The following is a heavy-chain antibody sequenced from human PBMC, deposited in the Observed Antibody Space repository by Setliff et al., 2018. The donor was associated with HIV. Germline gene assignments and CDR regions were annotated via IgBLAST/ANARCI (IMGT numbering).Heavy chain of an antibody. CDR2: SSAYNGHT. J-gene: IGHJ6*02. Sequence: GASVKVSCKASGYIFTTYGITWVRRAPGQGLEWMGWSSAYNGHTNYAQKFQGRVTMTTATSTSRAYMELRSLRSDDTAAYFCARLGSGWSDSYYYAMDVWGQGTTVTVSS. V-gene: IGHV1-18*01. CDR1: GYIFTTYG. D-gene: IGHD6-19*01. CDR3: ARLGSGWSDSYYYAMDV.